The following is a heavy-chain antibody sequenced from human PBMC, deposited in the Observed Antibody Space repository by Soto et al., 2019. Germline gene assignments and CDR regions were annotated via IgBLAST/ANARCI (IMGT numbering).Heavy chain of an antibody. CDR2: IYYSGST. D-gene: IGHD5-12*01. CDR1: GGSISSYY. Sequence: SETLSLTCTVSGGSISSYYWSWIRQPPGKGLEWIGYIYYSGSTNYNPSLKSRVTISVDTSKNQFSLKLSSVTAADTAVYYCARHAPSTEYSGYEYDFDYWGQGTLVTVSS. J-gene: IGHJ4*02. CDR3: ARHAPSTEYSGYEYDFDY. V-gene: IGHV4-59*08.